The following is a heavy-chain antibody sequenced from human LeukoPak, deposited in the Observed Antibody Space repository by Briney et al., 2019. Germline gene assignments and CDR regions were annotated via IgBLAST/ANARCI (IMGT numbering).Heavy chain of an antibody. D-gene: IGHD2-21*01. CDR3: ARAAGFNYGGEKWFDP. J-gene: IGHJ5*02. CDR2: MNPNSGNT. V-gene: IGHV1-8*01. CDR1: GYTFTSYD. Sequence: ASVKVSCKASGYTFTSYDINWVRQATGQGLEWMGWMNPNSGNTGYAQKFQGRVTMTRNTSISTAYMELSSLRSEDTAVYYCARAAGFNYGGEKWFDPWGQGTLVTVSS.